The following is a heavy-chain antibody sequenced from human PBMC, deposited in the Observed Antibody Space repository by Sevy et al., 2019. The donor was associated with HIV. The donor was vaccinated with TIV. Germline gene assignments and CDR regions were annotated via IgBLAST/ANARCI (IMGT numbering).Heavy chain of an antibody. V-gene: IGHV3-23*01. Sequence: GGSLRLSCAVSGFSFDSYGMTWVRQAPGKGLEWVSGISGSGTRTYYADSVKGRFSISRDNSKSTLYLQMNSLRAEDTALYYCSKPIYFYDNSGYSGDYWGQGIRVTVSS. CDR1: GFSFDSYG. D-gene: IGHD3-22*01. CDR2: ISGSGTRT. J-gene: IGHJ4*02. CDR3: SKPIYFYDNSGYSGDY.